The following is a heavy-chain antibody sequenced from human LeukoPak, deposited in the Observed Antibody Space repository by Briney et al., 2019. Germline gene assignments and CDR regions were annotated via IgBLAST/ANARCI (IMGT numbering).Heavy chain of an antibody. CDR2: ISGSGGNT. J-gene: IGHJ4*02. D-gene: IGHD6-19*01. CDR3: AKIRAVAGPCFDY. V-gene: IGHV3-23*01. Sequence: PGGSLRLSCAASGFTFNNYAMNWVRQAPGKGLEWVSGISGSGGNTYYADSVKGRFTISRDNSDNTLYLQMNSLRAEDTAVYYCAKIRAVAGPCFDYWGQGTLVTVSS. CDR1: GFTFNNYA.